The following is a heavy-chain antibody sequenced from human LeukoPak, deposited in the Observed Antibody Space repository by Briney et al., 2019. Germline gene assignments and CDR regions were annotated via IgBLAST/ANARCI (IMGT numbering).Heavy chain of an antibody. Sequence: SETLSLTCAVYGESFSGYYWSWIRQPPGKGLEWIGYIYTSGSTNYNPSLKSRVTISVDTSKNQFSLKLSSVTAADTAVYYCARLLYSSGWLNWFDPWGQGTLVTVSS. D-gene: IGHD6-19*01. CDR1: GESFSGYY. CDR3: ARLLYSSGWLNWFDP. J-gene: IGHJ5*02. V-gene: IGHV4-4*09. CDR2: IYTSGST.